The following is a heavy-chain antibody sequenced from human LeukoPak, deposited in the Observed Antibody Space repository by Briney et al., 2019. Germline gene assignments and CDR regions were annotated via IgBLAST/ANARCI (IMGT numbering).Heavy chain of an antibody. Sequence: GGSLRLSCSASGFTFSSYAMHWVRQAPGKGLEYVSAISSNGGSTYYADSVKGRFTISRDSSKNTLYLQMSSLRAEDTAVYYCVKDLGYSGYAFDYWGQGTLVTVSS. V-gene: IGHV3-64D*06. CDR3: VKDLGYSGYAFDY. D-gene: IGHD5-12*01. J-gene: IGHJ4*02. CDR2: ISSNGGST. CDR1: GFTFSSYA.